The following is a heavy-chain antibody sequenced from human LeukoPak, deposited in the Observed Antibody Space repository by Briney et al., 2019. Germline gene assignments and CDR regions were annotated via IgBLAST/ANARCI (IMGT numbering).Heavy chain of an antibody. D-gene: IGHD2-2*01. V-gene: IGHV3-30-3*01. Sequence: GGSLRLSCAASGFTFSSYAMHWVRQAPGKGPEWVAVISYDGSNKYYADSVKGRFTISRDNSKNTLYLQMNGLRAEDTAVYYCARDQLGDIVVVPAAELDYWGQGTLVTVSS. J-gene: IGHJ4*02. CDR3: ARDQLGDIVVVPAAELDY. CDR1: GFTFSSYA. CDR2: ISYDGSNK.